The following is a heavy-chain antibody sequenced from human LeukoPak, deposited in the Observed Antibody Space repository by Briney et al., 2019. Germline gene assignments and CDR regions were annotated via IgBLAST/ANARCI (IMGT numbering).Heavy chain of an antibody. CDR2: IYYSGST. CDR1: GGSISSSSYY. J-gene: IGHJ6*02. CDR3: ARGPYYYGMDV. Sequence: PSETLSLTCTVSGGSISSSSYYWGWIRQPPGKGLEWIGSIYYSGSTYYNPSLKSRVTISVDTSKNQFSLKLSSVTAADTAVYYCARGPYYYGMDVWGQGTTVTVSS. V-gene: IGHV4-39*07.